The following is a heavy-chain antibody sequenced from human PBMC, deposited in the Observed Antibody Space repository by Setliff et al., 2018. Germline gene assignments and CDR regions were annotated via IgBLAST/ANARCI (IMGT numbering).Heavy chain of an antibody. CDR1: GGSVRSHY. Sequence: SETLSLTCTVSGGSVRSHYWSWIRQPPGKGLEWIGFVFYSGDTRYNPSLKSRVTMSVETSKNHFSLRLSSVTAADTAVYYCARGGTYRYFDYWGQGTLVTVSS. V-gene: IGHV4-59*02. CDR2: VFYSGDT. J-gene: IGHJ4*03. CDR3: ARGGTYRYFDY.